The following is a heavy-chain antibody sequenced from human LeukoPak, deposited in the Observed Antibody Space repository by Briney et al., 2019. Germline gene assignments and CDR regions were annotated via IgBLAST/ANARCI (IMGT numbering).Heavy chain of an antibody. Sequence: ASVKVSCKASGYTFTGYYMHWVRQAPGQGLEWMGWINPNSGGTNYAQKFQGRVTMTRDTSISTAYMELSRLRSDDTAVYYCAREGKAAADTNWFDPWGQGTLVNVSS. CDR3: AREGKAAADTNWFDP. J-gene: IGHJ5*02. CDR2: INPNSGGT. D-gene: IGHD6-13*01. V-gene: IGHV1-2*02. CDR1: GYTFTGYY.